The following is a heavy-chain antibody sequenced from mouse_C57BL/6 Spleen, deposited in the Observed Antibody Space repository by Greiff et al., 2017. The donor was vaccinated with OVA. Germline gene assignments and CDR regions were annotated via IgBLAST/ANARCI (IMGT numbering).Heavy chain of an antibody. V-gene: IGHV5-6*01. J-gene: IGHJ2*01. CDR2: ISSGGSYT. Sequence: EVHLVESGGDLVKPGGSLKLSCAASGFTFSSYGMSWVRQTPDKRLEWVATISSGGSYTYYPDSVKGRFTISRDNAKNTLYLQMSSLKSEDTAMYYCARQGYYGSSYFDYWGQGTTLTVSS. CDR3: ARQGYYGSSYFDY. D-gene: IGHD1-1*01. CDR1: GFTFSSYG.